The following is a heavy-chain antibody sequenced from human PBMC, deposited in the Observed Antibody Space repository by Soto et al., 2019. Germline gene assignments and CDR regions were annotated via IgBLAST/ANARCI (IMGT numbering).Heavy chain of an antibody. D-gene: IGHD3-10*01. CDR1: GFTFSSYG. V-gene: IGHV3-33*01. CDR2: RWYDGSNK. Sequence: GGSLRLSCAAPGFTFSSYGMHWVRQAPGKGLEWVAVRWYDGSNKYYADSVKGRFTISRDNSKNTLYLQMNSLRAEDTAVYYCARDYYGSGSYYLGAFDIWGQGTMVTVSS. J-gene: IGHJ3*02. CDR3: ARDYYGSGSYYLGAFDI.